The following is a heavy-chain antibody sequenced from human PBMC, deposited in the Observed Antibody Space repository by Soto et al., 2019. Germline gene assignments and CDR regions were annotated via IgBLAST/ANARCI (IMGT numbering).Heavy chain of an antibody. Sequence: QVQLVQSGAAVKEPGASVRLSCKTSGYLLTSFSLHWVRQAPGQGPEWMGWINPANGDLKYSPKFQGRATIDRDTLATTDYLDLHRLKFEDAAVYYCARRGRDSYCTSYCLRALDVWGRGTMVAVS. D-gene: IGHD2-8*01. J-gene: IGHJ3*01. CDR1: GYLLTSFS. CDR2: INPANGDL. CDR3: ARRGRDSYCTSYCLRALDV. V-gene: IGHV1-3*01.